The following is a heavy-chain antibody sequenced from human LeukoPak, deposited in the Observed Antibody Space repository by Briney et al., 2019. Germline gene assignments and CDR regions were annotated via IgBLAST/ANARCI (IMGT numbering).Heavy chain of an antibody. CDR2: IYYSGST. CDR3: ARVYSSSWYYFDY. J-gene: IGHJ4*02. CDR1: GGSISSSSYY. V-gene: IGHV4-61*05. Sequence: SETLSLTCTVSGGSISSSSYYWGWIRQPPGKGLEWIGYIYYSGSTNYNPSLKSRVTISVDTSKNQFSLKLSSVTAADTAVYYCARVYSSSWYYFDYWGQGTLVTVSS. D-gene: IGHD6-13*01.